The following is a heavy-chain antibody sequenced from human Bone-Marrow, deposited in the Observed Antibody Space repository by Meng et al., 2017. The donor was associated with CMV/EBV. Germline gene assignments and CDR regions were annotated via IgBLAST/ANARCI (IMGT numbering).Heavy chain of an antibody. D-gene: IGHD3-22*01. CDR1: GFIFSSYE. CDR3: ARGHLDTSGYYYVY. CDR2: INANGTTI. V-gene: IGHV3-48*03. J-gene: IGHJ4*02. Sequence: GESLKISCAASGFIFSSYEMSWVRQAPGKGLEWVSYINANGTTIFYADSVKGRFTISRDNAKHSLYMQMTSLRDEETAVYYCARGHLDTSGYYYVYWGQGTLVTVSS.